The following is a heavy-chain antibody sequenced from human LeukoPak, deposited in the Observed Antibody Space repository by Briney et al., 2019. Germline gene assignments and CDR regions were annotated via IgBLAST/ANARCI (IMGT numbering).Heavy chain of an antibody. V-gene: IGHV1-69*13. CDR1: GGTFSSYA. CDR3: ARDPDGPGVFDY. D-gene: IGHD1-14*01. Sequence: SVKVSCKASGGTFSSYAISWVRQAPGQGLEWMGGIIPIFGTANYAQKFQGRVTITADESTSTAYMELSSLRSEDTAVYYCARDPDGPGVFDYWGQGTLVTVSS. CDR2: IIPIFGTA. J-gene: IGHJ4*02.